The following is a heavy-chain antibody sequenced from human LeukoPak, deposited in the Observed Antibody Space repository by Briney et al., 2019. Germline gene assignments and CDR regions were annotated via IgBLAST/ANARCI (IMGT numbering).Heavy chain of an antibody. V-gene: IGHV4-38-2*02. Sequence: PSETLSLTCTVSGYSISSGYWGWVRQPPGKGLEWIGSIHHPGSTYYNPSLKSRVTISIDTSKNQFSLKLSSVTAADTAVYYCARDSRYCSGASCYSWGQGTLVTVSS. CDR3: ARDSRYCSGASCYS. D-gene: IGHD2-2*01. CDR1: GYSISSGY. CDR2: IHHPGST. J-gene: IGHJ4*02.